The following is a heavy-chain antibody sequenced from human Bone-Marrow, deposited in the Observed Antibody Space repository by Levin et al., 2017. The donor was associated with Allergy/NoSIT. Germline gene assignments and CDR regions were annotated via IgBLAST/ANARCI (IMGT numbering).Heavy chain of an antibody. Sequence: SQTLSLTCTVSGGSISSSSYYWGWIRQPPGKGLEWIGSIYYSGSTYYNPSLKSRVTISVDTSKNQFSLKLSSVTAADTAVYYCARPDIVATIYPFDYWGQGTLVTVSS. CDR1: GGSISSSSYY. D-gene: IGHD5-12*01. V-gene: IGHV4-39*01. CDR3: ARPDIVATIYPFDY. J-gene: IGHJ4*02. CDR2: IYYSGST.